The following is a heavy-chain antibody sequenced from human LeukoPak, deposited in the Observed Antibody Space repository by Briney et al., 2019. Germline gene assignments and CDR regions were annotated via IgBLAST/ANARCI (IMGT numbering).Heavy chain of an antibody. CDR3: ARDRPTYYGSGSTMDY. CDR2: INSDGSST. D-gene: IGHD3-10*01. CDR1: GFTFSSFG. V-gene: IGHV3-74*01. Sequence: GGSLRLSCAASGFTFSSFGMHWVRQAPGKGLVWVSRINSDGSSTSYADSVKGRFTISRDNAKNTLYLQMNSLRAEDTAVYYCARDRPTYYGSGSTMDYWGQGTLVTVSS. J-gene: IGHJ4*02.